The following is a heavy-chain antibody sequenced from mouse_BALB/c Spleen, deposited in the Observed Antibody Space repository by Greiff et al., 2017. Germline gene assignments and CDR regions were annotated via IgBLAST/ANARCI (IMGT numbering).Heavy chain of an antibody. Sequence: HVQLKESGPGLVAPSQSLSITCTVSGFSLTSYGVHWVRQPPGKGLEWLGVIWAGGSTNYNSALMSRLSISKDNSKSQVFLKMNSLQTDDTAMYYCARDQTTVVAPAYWGQGTLVTVSA. V-gene: IGHV2-9*02. CDR3: ARDQTTVVAPAY. CDR1: GFSLTSYG. CDR2: IWAGGST. J-gene: IGHJ3*01. D-gene: IGHD1-1*01.